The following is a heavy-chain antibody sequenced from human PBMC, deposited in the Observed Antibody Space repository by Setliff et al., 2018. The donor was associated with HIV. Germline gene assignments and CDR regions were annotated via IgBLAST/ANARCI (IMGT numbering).Heavy chain of an antibody. CDR2: IYHSGST. J-gene: IGHJ3*02. CDR3: ARDNSVGSGWRLDAFDI. V-gene: IGHV4-38-2*02. D-gene: IGHD6-19*01. CDR1: GYSISSGYY. Sequence: KSSETLSLTCAVSGYSISSGYYWGCIRQPPGKGLEWIGSIYHSGSTYYNPSLKSRVTISVDTSKNEFSLKLSSVTAADTAVYFCARDNSVGSGWRLDAFDIWGQGTMVTVSS.